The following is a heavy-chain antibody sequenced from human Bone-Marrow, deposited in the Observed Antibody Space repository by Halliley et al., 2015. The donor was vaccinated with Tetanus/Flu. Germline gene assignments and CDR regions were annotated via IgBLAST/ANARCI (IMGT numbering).Heavy chain of an antibody. D-gene: IGHD2-21*02. CDR3: AKPSCGGACQPFPSVEH. Sequence: SGFGFSNYDMHWVRQAPGKGLEWGTMISYDGNSKHYADSEKGRYAVSRDNSKSTLFLQIDGLTSEDTAVFYGAKPSCGGACQPFPSVEHWGQGALVVVSS. V-gene: IGHV3-30*19. CDR1: GFGFSNYD. CDR2: ISYDGNSK. J-gene: IGHJ5*02.